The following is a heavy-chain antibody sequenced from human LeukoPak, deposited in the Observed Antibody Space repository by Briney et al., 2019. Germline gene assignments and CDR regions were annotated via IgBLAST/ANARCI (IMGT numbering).Heavy chain of an antibody. Sequence: GGSLRLSCTASGFTFSSTGMHWVRQAPGKGLEWVSYIRYDGNNKYYGDSVKGRLTVSRANSKNTLYLQMNRLRVEDTAVYYCARTYNPDYWGQGTLVTVSS. D-gene: IGHD1-14*01. J-gene: IGHJ4*02. V-gene: IGHV3-30*02. CDR3: ARTYNPDY. CDR1: GFTFSSTG. CDR2: IRYDGNNK.